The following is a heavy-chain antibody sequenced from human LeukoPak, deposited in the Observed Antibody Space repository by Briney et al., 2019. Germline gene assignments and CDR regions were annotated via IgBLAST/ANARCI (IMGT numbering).Heavy chain of an antibody. Sequence: GGSLRLSCAASGFTVSSNYMSWVRQAPGKGLEWVSVIYSGGSTYYADSAKGRFTISRDNSKNTLYLQMNSLRAEDTAVYYCAKSRSEPWFGDYYFDYWGQGTLVTVSS. J-gene: IGHJ4*02. V-gene: IGHV3-53*01. CDR1: GFTVSSNY. D-gene: IGHD3-10*01. CDR2: IYSGGST. CDR3: AKSRSEPWFGDYYFDY.